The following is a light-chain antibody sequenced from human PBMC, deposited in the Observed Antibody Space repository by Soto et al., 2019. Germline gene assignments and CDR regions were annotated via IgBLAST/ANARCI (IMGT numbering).Light chain of an antibody. J-gene: IGKJ5*01. Sequence: EIVLTHSPRTLSLSPCERAALSGRASQSVSVYLAWYQQKPGQAPRLLIYDASNRATGIPARFSGSGSGTDFTLTISRLEPEDFAVYYCQQYDNSPITFGQGTRLEIK. V-gene: IGKV3-20*01. CDR2: DAS. CDR1: QSVSVY. CDR3: QQYDNSPIT.